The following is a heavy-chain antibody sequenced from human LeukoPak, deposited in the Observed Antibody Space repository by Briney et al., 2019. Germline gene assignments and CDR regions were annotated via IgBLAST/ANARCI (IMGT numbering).Heavy chain of an antibody. CDR3: ARSSYVIYYYYYGMDV. CDR2: MNPNSGNT. J-gene: IGHJ6*02. Sequence: GASVKVSCKASGYTFTSYDINWVRQATGQGLEWMGWMNPNSGNTGYAQKFQGRVTMTRNTSISTAYMELSSLRSEDTAVYYCARSSYVIYYYYYGMDVWGQGTTVTVSS. CDR1: GYTFTSYD. V-gene: IGHV1-8*01. D-gene: IGHD3-16*01.